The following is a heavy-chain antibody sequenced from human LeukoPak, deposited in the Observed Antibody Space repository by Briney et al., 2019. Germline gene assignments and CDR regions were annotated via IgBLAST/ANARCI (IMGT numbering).Heavy chain of an antibody. CDR3: ASQSGYSSGWTAWGAFDI. J-gene: IGHJ3*02. D-gene: IGHD6-19*01. Sequence: SETLSLTCTVSGGSISSYYWSWIRQPPGKGLEWIGYIYYSGSTTYNPPLKSRVTISVDTSKNQFSLKLSSVTAADTAVYYCASQSGYSSGWTAWGAFDIWGQGTMVTVSS. CDR2: IYYSGST. CDR1: GGSISSYY. V-gene: IGHV4-59*01.